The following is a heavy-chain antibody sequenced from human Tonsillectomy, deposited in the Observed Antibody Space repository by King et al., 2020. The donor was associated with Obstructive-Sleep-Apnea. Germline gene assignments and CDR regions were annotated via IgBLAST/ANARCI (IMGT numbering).Heavy chain of an antibody. J-gene: IGHJ4*02. CDR3: ARYSPFESSWNFDY. V-gene: IGHV4-59*08. CDR1: GGSITNYY. Sequence: QLQESGPGLLKPSETLSLTCTVSGGSITNYYWSWIRPPPGKGLEWIGHIYYSGSPNHSPSLKSRVTISEETSKNHFSLKLSSVTAADTAVYYCARYSPFESSWNFDYWGQGTLVTVSS. CDR2: IYYSGSP. D-gene: IGHD6-13*01.